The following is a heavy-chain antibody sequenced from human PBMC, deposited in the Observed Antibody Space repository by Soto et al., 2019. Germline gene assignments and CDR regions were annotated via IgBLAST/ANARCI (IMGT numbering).Heavy chain of an antibody. V-gene: IGHV6-1*01. CDR3: ALGMLVRGAYYVDV. D-gene: IGHD3-10*01. Sequence: SQTHSLTCVISGDSVTGNTAGWNWIRQSPSRGLEWLGRTYYRSKWYYDYAGSVKGRMTINPDTSRNQFSLQLNSVSPEDTVMYYCALGMLVRGAYYVDVCGQGSTVTVSS. J-gene: IGHJ6*02. CDR1: GDSVTGNTAG. CDR2: TYYRSKWYY.